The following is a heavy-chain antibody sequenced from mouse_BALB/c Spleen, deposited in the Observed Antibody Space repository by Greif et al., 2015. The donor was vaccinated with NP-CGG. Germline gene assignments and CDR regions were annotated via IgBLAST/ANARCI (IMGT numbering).Heavy chain of an antibody. J-gene: IGHJ1*01. CDR2: IDPYDSET. Sequence: VQLQQSGAELVRPGASVKLSCKASGYTFTSYWMNWVKQRPEQGLEWIGRIDPYDSETHYNQKFKDKAILTVDKSSSTAGVHRSGLTSAGCVFYCGAREWGASFWFWDVWGAGTTVPVAS. CDR1: GYTFTSYW. V-gene: IGHV1-52*01. CDR3: AREWGASFWFWDV. D-gene: IGHD1-3*01.